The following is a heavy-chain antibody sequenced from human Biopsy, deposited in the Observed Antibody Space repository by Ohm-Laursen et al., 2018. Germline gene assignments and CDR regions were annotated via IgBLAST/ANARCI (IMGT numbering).Heavy chain of an antibody. CDR2: IWYDGTNK. Sequence: SLRLSCAASGFSFSDYGMHWVRQAPGRGLEWVAVIWYDGTNKYYAESVEGRFTISRDNSRNMVYLQMGSLTVEDTAVYYCAKVHDSGYYYYSMDVWGQGTTVTVSS. D-gene: IGHD3-16*01. V-gene: IGHV3-33*06. CDR3: AKVHDSGYYYYSMDV. CDR1: GFSFSDYG. J-gene: IGHJ6*02.